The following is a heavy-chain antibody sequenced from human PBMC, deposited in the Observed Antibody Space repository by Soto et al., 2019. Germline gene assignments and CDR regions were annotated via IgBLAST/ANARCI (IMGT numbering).Heavy chain of an antibody. CDR2: IFPSGAT. CDR1: GAPISGGDYH. D-gene: IGHD5-18*01. CDR3: ARGSAAKRYFDL. Sequence: QVQLQESGPGLVKSSQILSLMCTVSGAPISGGDYHWSWIRQPPGKGLEWIGYIFPSGATHYNSSLGSRITMSVETSKSHFSLKLTSVTAADTAVYFCARGSAAKRYFDLWGRGTLVTICS. V-gene: IGHV4-30-4*01. J-gene: IGHJ2*01.